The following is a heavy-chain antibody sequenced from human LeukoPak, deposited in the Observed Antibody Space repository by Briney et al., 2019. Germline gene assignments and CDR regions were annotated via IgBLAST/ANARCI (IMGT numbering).Heavy chain of an antibody. V-gene: IGHV3-53*05. CDR2: IYSGGTT. CDR1: GFTVSNNY. D-gene: IGHD6-19*01. J-gene: IGHJ4*02. Sequence: GGSLRLSCAASGFTVSNNYMSWVRQTPGKGREWGSIIYSGGTTYYTDSVKGRFTISRDNAKNSLYLQMSSLRAEDMALYYCAKDMRPIAVAGATIDYWGQGTLVTVSS. CDR3: AKDMRPIAVAGATIDY.